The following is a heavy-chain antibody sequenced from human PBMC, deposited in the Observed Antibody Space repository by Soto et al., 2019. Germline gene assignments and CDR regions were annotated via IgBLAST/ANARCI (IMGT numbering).Heavy chain of an antibody. V-gene: IGHV4-59*01. Sequence: QVQLQESGPGLVRPSETLSLTCTGSGGSISGFYWSWIRQPPGKRLAWIGYIYSGGYTYYNPSLESRVTISVDTPKNQFFLEMNSVTAADTAVYYCARYMDGGWRYNWFDPWGQGMLVTVSS. CDR3: ARYMDGGWRYNWFDP. D-gene: IGHD2-15*01. CDR1: GGSISGFY. CDR2: IYSGGYT. J-gene: IGHJ5*02.